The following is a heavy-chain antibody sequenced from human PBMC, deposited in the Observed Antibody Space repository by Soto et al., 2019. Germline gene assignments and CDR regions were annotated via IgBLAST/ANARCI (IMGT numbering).Heavy chain of an antibody. Sequence: SETLSLTCTASGGSVSIGSYHWSCMRQPPGKGLEWIGYIYYSGSTNSNPSLKSRVTISIDTSKNQFFLKLSSVTAADTAVYYCARDTAAVAGLDYWGQGISVTVSS. CDR2: IYYSGST. CDR1: GGSVSIGSYH. D-gene: IGHD6-19*01. J-gene: IGHJ4*02. CDR3: ARDTAAVAGLDY. V-gene: IGHV4-61*01.